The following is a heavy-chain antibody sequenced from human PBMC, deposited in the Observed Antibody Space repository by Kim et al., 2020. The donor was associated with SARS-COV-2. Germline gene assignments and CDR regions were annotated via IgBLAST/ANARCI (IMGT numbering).Heavy chain of an antibody. CDR1: GFPFSDHW. CDR3: ARDLRVLVADLVYFYYGMDV. D-gene: IGHD5-12*01. J-gene: IGHJ6*02. V-gene: IGHV3-7*03. Sequence: GGSLRLSCAASGFPFSDHWMSWVRQTPGTGLEWLASINQEGTEDYYVDSVKGRFTISRDNARNSLYLQMNSLRAEDTAVYFCARDLRVLVADLVYFYYGMDVWGQGTTVTVSS. CDR2: INQEGTED.